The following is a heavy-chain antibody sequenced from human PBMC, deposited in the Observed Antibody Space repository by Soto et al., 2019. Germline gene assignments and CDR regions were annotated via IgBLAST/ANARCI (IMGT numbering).Heavy chain of an antibody. J-gene: IGHJ6*02. Sequence: QVQLVQSGAEVKQPGSSVKVFCKASGGTFRRFAISWVRQAPGQGLEWMGGIIPLFNTTNYAQRFQGRVTVTADESTSTAYMELSSLTSEDTTVFYCARVSVDCSTTSCYTDSGMDVWGQGTTVIVSS. D-gene: IGHD2-2*02. CDR3: ARVSVDCSTTSCYTDSGMDV. V-gene: IGHV1-69*01. CDR2: IIPLFNTT. CDR1: GGTFRRFA.